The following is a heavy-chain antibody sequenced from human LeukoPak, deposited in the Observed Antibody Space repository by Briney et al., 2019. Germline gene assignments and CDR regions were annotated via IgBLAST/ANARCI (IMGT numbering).Heavy chain of an antibody. CDR1: GGSFNSHA. Sequence: AVKVSCKASGGSFNSHAISGVRQAPGQGLEWMGGILPIFGTANYAQTFQGRVTITADESTSTAYMELSSLRSEDTAVYYCASGKAVAGPCYFDYWGQGTLVTVSS. V-gene: IGHV1-69*13. CDR2: ILPIFGTA. D-gene: IGHD6-19*01. CDR3: ASGKAVAGPCYFDY. J-gene: IGHJ4*02.